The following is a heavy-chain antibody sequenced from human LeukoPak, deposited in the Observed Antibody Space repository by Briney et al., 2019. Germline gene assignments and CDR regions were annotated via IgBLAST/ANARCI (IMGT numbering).Heavy chain of an antibody. CDR3: ARHDYGDPFDP. V-gene: IGHV3-30-3*01. CDR1: GFTFSSYA. D-gene: IGHD4-17*01. Sequence: GRSLRLSCAASGFTFSSYAMHWVRQAPGKGLEWVAVISYDGSNKYYADSVKGRFTISRDNSKNTLYLQMNSLRAEDTAVYYCARHDYGDPFDPWGQGTLVTVSS. CDR2: ISYDGSNK. J-gene: IGHJ5*02.